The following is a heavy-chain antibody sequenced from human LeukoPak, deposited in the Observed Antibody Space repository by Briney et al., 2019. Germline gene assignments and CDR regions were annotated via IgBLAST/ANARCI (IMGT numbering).Heavy chain of an antibody. V-gene: IGHV1-46*01. J-gene: IGHJ4*02. CDR3: ARPTLVQYGGFDY. CDR2: INPSGGST. D-gene: IGHD4-23*01. Sequence: ASVEVSCQASGYTFTSYFIHWVRQAPGQGVEWMGIINPSGGSTSYAQKFQGRVTMTRDTSTSTVYVELSSLRSEDTAVYYCARPTLVQYGGFDYWGQGTLVTVSS. CDR1: GYTFTSYF.